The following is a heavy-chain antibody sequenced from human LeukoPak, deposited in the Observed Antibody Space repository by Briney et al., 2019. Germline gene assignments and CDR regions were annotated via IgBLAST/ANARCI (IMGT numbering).Heavy chain of an antibody. CDR3: ATEKGDSPAY. J-gene: IGHJ4*02. CDR1: GFTFSNYA. V-gene: IGHV3-23*01. CDR2: ISGSGGNT. Sequence: PGGSLRLSCAASGFTFSNYAMSWVRQAPGKGLEWVSGISGSGGNTYHADSVKGRFTISRDNSKNTLYVQMNSLRAEDTAVYYCATEKGDSPAYWGQGTLVTVSS. D-gene: IGHD2-21*01.